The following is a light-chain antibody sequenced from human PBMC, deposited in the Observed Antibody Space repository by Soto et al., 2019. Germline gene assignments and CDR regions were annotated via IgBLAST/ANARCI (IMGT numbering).Light chain of an antibody. CDR3: AAWDDSLNAWV. CDR1: SGHSSYA. J-gene: IGLJ3*02. V-gene: IGLV4-69*01. CDR2: LNSDGSH. Sequence: QPVLTQSPSASASLGASVKLTCTLSSGHSSYAIAWHQQQPEKGPRYLMKLNSDGSHSKGDGIPDRFSGSSSGAERYLTISSLQSEDESDYYCAAWDDSLNAWVFGGGTKLTVL.